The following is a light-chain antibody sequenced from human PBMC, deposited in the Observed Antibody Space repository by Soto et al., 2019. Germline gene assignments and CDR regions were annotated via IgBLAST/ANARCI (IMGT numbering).Light chain of an antibody. Sequence: DIQMTQSPSTLSASVGDRVTITCRASQSISSWLAWYQQKPGKAPKLLIYDASSLESGVPSRFSGSGSGKEFALTIGSLQPDDFSTYYCQQYNSYSVTFGQGTKVEIQ. V-gene: IGKV1-5*01. J-gene: IGKJ1*01. CDR3: QQYNSYSVT. CDR1: QSISSW. CDR2: DAS.